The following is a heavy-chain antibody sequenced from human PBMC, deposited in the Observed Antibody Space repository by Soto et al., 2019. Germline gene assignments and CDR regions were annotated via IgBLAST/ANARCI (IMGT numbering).Heavy chain of an antibody. V-gene: IGHV3-30-3*01. Sequence: GSLRLSCAASGFTFSSYAMHWVRQAPGKGLEWVAVISYDGSNKYYADSVKGRFTISRDNSKNTLYLQMNSLRAEDTAVYYCARGSPMIVDYYYFDYWGQGTLVTVSS. CDR3: ARGSPMIVDYYYFDY. CDR2: ISYDGSNK. D-gene: IGHD3-22*01. J-gene: IGHJ4*02. CDR1: GFTFSSYA.